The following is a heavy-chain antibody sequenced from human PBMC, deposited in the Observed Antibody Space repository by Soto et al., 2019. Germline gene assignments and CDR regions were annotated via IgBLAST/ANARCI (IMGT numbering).Heavy chain of an antibody. J-gene: IGHJ3*02. CDR3: AREGSYYDFWSGHSRDAFDI. CDR1: GGSISSYY. Sequence: ASETLSLTCTVSGGSISSYYWSWIRQPPGKGLEWIGYIYYSGSTNYNPSLKSRVTISVDTSKNQFSLKLSSVTAADTAVYYCAREGSYYDFWSGHSRDAFDIWGQGTMVTVSS. V-gene: IGHV4-59*01. D-gene: IGHD3-3*01. CDR2: IYYSGST.